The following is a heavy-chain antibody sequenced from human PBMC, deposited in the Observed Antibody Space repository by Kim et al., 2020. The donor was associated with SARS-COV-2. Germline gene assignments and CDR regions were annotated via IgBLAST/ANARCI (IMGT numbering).Heavy chain of an antibody. CDR2: ISSSSSYI. CDR3: AREGPYFDWFHYYYYYGMDV. V-gene: IGHV3-21*01. Sequence: GGSLRLSCAASGFTFSSYSMNWVRQAPGKGLEWVSSISSSSSYIYYADSVRGRFTISRDNAKNSLYLQMNSLRAEDTAVYYCAREGPYFDWFHYYYYYGMDVWGQGTAVTVSS. CDR1: GFTFSSYS. D-gene: IGHD3-9*01. J-gene: IGHJ6*02.